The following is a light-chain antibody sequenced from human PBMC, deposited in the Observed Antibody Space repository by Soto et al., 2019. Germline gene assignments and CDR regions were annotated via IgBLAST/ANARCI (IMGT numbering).Light chain of an antibody. J-gene: IGLJ2*01. CDR1: TSNIGTNA. CDR2: YDD. CDR3: ATWDDSLNAVV. V-gene: IGLV1-36*01. Sequence: QSVLTQPPSVSEAPRQRVTISCSGRTSNIGTNAVNWYQQLPGKAPKLLIYYDDLLPSGISDRFSASKSGTSASLVISGLQSEDEADYYCATWDDSLNAVVFGGGTKVTVL.